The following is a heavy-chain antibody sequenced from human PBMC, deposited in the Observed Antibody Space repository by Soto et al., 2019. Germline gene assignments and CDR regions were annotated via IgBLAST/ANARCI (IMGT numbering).Heavy chain of an antibody. J-gene: IGHJ4*02. V-gene: IGHV3-23*01. CDR2: ISGSGGST. CDR3: AKALPYYYDSSGYLDY. CDR1: GFTFSSYA. D-gene: IGHD3-22*01. Sequence: ESGGGLVQPGGSLRLSCAASGFTFSSYAMSWVRQAPGKGLEWVSAISGSGGSTYYADSVKGRFTISRDNSKNTLYLQMNSLRAEDTAVYYCAKALPYYYDSSGYLDYWGQGTLVTVSS.